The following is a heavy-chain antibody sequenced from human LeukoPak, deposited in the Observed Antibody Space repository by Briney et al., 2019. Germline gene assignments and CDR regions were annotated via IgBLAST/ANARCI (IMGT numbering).Heavy chain of an antibody. V-gene: IGHV3-33*01. CDR1: GFTFNNYG. D-gene: IGHD4-17*01. Sequence: GGSLRLSCAASGFTFNNYGMHWVRQAPGMGLEWVAVIWYDGNNKYYADSVKGRFTISRDSSKNTMYLQMNSLRAEDTAVYYCAREHTTVTSLLDYWGQGTLVTVSS. J-gene: IGHJ4*02. CDR2: IWYDGNNK. CDR3: AREHTTVTSLLDY.